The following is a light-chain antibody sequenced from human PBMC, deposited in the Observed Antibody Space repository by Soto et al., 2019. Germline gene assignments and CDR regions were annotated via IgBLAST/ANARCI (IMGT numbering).Light chain of an antibody. V-gene: IGKV3-20*01. CDR2: GAS. Sequence: EIVLTQSPGTLSLSPGERATLSCRASQSVSSSYLAWYQQKPGQAPRLLIYGASSRATGIPDRFSGSGSGTDFTLTISRLEPEDFAVYYCQQYGSSPLFGQGTKVENK. CDR1: QSVSSSY. CDR3: QQYGSSPL. J-gene: IGKJ1*01.